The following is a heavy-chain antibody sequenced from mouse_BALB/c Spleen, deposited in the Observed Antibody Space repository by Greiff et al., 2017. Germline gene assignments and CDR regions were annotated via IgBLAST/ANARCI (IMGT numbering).Heavy chain of an antibody. CDR2: IDPANGNT. CDR3: ARGGYYGTIYYAMDY. D-gene: IGHD1-1*01. V-gene: IGHV14-3*02. Sequence: VQLQQSGAELVKPGASVKLSCTASGFNIKDTYMHWVKQRPEQGLEWIGRIDPANGNTKYDPKFQGKATITADTSSNTAYLQLCSLTSEDTAVYYCARGGYYGTIYYAMDYWGQGTSVTVSS. CDR1: GFNIKDTY. J-gene: IGHJ4*01.